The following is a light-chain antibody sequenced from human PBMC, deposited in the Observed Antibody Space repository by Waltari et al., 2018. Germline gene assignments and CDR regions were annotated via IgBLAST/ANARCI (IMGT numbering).Light chain of an antibody. CDR3: QSYDSSNLWV. CDR2: EDN. J-gene: IGLJ3*02. Sequence: NFMLTQPHSVSESPGKTITISCTRSSGSIASNYVQWYRQRPGSAPTTVIYEDNQRPSGVPDRFSGSIDSSSNSASLTFSGLKTEDEADYYCQSYDSSNLWVFGGATKLTVL. V-gene: IGLV6-57*03. CDR1: SGSIASNY.